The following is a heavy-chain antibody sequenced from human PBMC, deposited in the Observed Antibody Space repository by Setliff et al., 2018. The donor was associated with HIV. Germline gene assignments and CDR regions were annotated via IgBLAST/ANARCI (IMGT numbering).Heavy chain of an antibody. Sequence: SQTLSLTCAISGDSVSSDSAAWNWIRQSPSRGLEWLARTYYRSKWYTDYAVSVKSRITINPDTSRNQFSLQLSSVIPDDSAVCFCARGGITAYYFDHWAQGTLGT. V-gene: IGHV6-1*01. CDR3: ARGGITAYYFDH. CDR1: GDSVSSDSAA. CDR2: TYYRSKWYT. D-gene: IGHD5-18*01. J-gene: IGHJ4*02.